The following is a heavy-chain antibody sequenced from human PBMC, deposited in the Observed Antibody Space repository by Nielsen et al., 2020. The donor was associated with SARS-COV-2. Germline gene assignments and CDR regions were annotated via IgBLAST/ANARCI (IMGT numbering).Heavy chain of an antibody. CDR3: AGGPGYSSSSFDI. V-gene: IGHV4-4*02. J-gene: IGHJ4*02. Sequence: SETQSLTCAVSGGSIRSSNWWSWVRQSPGKGLQWIGEVYHSGNTNYHPSLGSRVTISIDHSKDHFSLELTYVTAADTAVYYCAGGPGYSSSSFDIWGQGTLVTVSS. D-gene: IGHD6-6*01. CDR2: VYHSGNT. CDR1: GGSIRSSNW.